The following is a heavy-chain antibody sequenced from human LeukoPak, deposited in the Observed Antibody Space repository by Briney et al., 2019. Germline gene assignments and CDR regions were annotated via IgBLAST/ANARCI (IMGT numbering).Heavy chain of an antibody. J-gene: IGHJ4*02. CDR3: ARDGTYGYNYFDY. CDR1: GYTFTSYG. V-gene: IGHV1-18*01. Sequence: GASVKVSCKASGYTFTSYGITWVRQAPGQGLEWMGWISTFNGDTNYAQKFQGRVTMTTDTSTSTAYMELRSLRSDDTVVYYCARDGTYGYNYFDYWGQGTLVTVSS. D-gene: IGHD5-18*01. CDR2: ISTFNGDT.